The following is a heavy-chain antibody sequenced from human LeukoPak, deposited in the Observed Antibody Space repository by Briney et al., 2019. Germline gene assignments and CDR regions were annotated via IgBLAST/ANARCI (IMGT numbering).Heavy chain of an antibody. CDR1: GFTFSSYA. CDR2: ISGSGGST. Sequence: PVGSLRLSCAASGFTFSSYAMSWVRQAPGKGLEWVSAISGSGGSTYYADSVKGRFTISRDNSKNTLYLQMNSLRAEDTAVYYCAKVPYYDFWSGYFDYWGQETLVTVSS. D-gene: IGHD3-3*01. V-gene: IGHV3-23*01. J-gene: IGHJ4*02. CDR3: AKVPYYDFWSGYFDY.